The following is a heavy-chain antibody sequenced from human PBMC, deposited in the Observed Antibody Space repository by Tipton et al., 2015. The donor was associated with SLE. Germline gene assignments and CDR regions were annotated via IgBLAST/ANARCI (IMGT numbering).Heavy chain of an antibody. J-gene: IGHJ4*02. CDR3: ARDAYGDSTVLLDY. D-gene: IGHD4-17*01. Sequence: SLRLSCAASGFSFSTYAMYWVRQAPGKGLEWVSGVTNSGGTTWYADSVKGRFTISRDNSKNTLYLQMNNLRPEDTAVYYCARDAYGDSTVLLDYWGQGTLVTVSS. V-gene: IGHV3-23*01. CDR1: GFSFSTYA. CDR2: VTNSGGTT.